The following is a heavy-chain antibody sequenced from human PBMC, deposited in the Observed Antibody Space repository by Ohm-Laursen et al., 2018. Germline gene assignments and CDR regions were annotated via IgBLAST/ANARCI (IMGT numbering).Heavy chain of an antibody. CDR1: GGSFSGYY. CDR3: ARHLGDAFDI. Sequence: SDTLSLTCAVYGGSFSGYYWSWIRQPPGKGLEWIGEINHSGSTNYNPSLKSRVTISVDTSKNQVSLKLSSVTAADTAVYYCARHLGDAFDIWGQGTMVIVSS. J-gene: IGHJ3*02. CDR2: INHSGST. V-gene: IGHV4-34*01.